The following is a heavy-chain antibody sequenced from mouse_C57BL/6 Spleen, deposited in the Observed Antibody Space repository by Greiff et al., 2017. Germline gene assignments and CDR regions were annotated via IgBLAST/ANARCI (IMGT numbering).Heavy chain of an antibody. V-gene: IGHV1-50*01. CDR1: GYTFTSYW. CDR2: IDPSDSYT. D-gene: IGHD3-3*01. CDR3: ARWEGDAMDY. J-gene: IGHJ4*01. Sequence: VQLQQPGAELVKPGASVKLSCKASGYTFTSYWMQWVKQRPGQGLEWIGEIDPSDSYTNYNQKFKGKATLIVDTSSSTAYMQLSSLTSEDAAVYYCARWEGDAMDYWGQGTSVTVSS.